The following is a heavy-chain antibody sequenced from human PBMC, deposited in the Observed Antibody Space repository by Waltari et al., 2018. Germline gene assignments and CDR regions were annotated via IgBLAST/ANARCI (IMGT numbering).Heavy chain of an antibody. CDR2: INQDGREK. J-gene: IGHJ4*02. CDR3: AMAAGTLY. CDR1: GFPLSTRW. V-gene: IGHV3-7*01. D-gene: IGHD6-13*01. Sequence: EVQLVESGGGLVQPGGSLRLSGAASGFPLSTRWMSWVRQAPGKGLEWVANINQDGREKYYVDSMKGRVTISRDTAKNSLFLQMDSLRAEDTAVYFCAMAAGTLYWGQGTLVTVSS.